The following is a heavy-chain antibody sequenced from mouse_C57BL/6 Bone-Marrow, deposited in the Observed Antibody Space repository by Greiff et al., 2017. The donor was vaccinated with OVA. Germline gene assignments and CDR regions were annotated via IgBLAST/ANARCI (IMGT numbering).Heavy chain of an antibody. D-gene: IGHD1-1*01. CDR2: INPSNGGT. V-gene: IGHV1-53*01. CDR1: GYTFTSYW. CDR3: ARFHYYGSSSYYFDY. Sequence: QVQLKQPGTELVKPGASVKLSCKASGYTFTSYWMHWVKQRPGQGLEWIGNINPSNGGTNYNEKFKSKATLTVDKSSSTAYMQISSLPSEDSSVSYCARFHYYGSSSYYFDYWGPGTTLTVSS. J-gene: IGHJ2*01.